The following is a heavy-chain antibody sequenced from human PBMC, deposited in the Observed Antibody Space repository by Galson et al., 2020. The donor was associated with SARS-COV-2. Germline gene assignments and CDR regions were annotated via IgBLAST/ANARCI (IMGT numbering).Heavy chain of an antibody. CDR2: IYPDDYDT. J-gene: IGHJ6*02. Sequence: GESLKISCKASGYTFSNYWIAWVRQMPGKGPEWMGIIYPDDYDTRYSPSFQGQVTISAARSISTAYLQWSSLKASDTAMYYCAKVLVPPAKALTGYYFGMDVWGQGTKVTGSS. D-gene: IGHD3-9*01. CDR3: AKVLVPPAKALTGYYFGMDV. CDR1: GYTFSNYW. V-gene: IGHV5-51*01.